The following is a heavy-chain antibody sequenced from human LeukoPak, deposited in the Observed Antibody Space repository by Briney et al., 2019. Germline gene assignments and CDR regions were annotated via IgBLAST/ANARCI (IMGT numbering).Heavy chain of an antibody. CDR3: AREESDGYSYAVY. Sequence: ASVKVSCKASGGTFSSYTISWVRQAPGQGLEWMGWISAYNGDTNYAQKLQGRVTMTTDTSTSTAYMELRSLRSDDTAVYYCAREESDGYSYAVYWGQGTLVTVSS. J-gene: IGHJ4*02. CDR1: GGTFSSYT. D-gene: IGHD5-18*01. V-gene: IGHV1-18*01. CDR2: ISAYNGDT.